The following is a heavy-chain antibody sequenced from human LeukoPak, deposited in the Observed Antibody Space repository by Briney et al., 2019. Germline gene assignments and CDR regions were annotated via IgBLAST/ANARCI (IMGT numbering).Heavy chain of an antibody. Sequence: PSETLSLTCTVSGGSISSYYWSWIRQPAGKGLEWIGRIYTSGSTNYNPSLKSRVIMSVDTSKNQFSLKLSSVTAADTAVYYCARDSTYSSGWSNAFDIWGQGTMVTVSS. CDR3: ARDSTYSSGWSNAFDI. CDR2: IYTSGST. CDR1: GGSISSYY. V-gene: IGHV4-4*07. J-gene: IGHJ3*02. D-gene: IGHD6-19*01.